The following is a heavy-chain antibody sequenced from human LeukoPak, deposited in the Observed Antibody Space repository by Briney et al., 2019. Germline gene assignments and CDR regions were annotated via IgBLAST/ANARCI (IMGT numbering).Heavy chain of an antibody. D-gene: IGHD3-22*01. J-gene: IGHJ3*02. Sequence: GGSLRLSCAASGFTFSSYSMNWVRQAPGKGLEWVSSISSSSSDIYYADSVKGRFTISRDNAKNSLFLQMNSLRAEDTAVYYCARDDTHYGSSGSFYDAFDIWGQGTMVTVSS. CDR3: ARDDTHYGSSGSFYDAFDI. V-gene: IGHV3-21*01. CDR1: GFTFSSYS. CDR2: ISSSSSDI.